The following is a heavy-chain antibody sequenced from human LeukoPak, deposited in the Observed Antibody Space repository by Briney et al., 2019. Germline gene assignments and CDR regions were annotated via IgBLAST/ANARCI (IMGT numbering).Heavy chain of an antibody. V-gene: IGHV1-46*01. D-gene: IGHD6-6*01. J-gene: IGHJ3*02. CDR2: INPSGGST. CDR1: GGTFSSYA. Sequence: ASVKVSCKASGGTFSSYAISRVRQAPGQGLEWMGIINPSGGSTSYAQKFQGRVTMTRDTSTSTVYMELSSLRSEDTAVYYCAREGDSSSSDAFDIWGQGTMVTVSS. CDR3: AREGDSSSSDAFDI.